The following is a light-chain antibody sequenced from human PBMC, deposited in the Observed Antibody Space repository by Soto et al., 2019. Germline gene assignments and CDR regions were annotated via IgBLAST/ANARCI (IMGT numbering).Light chain of an antibody. Sequence: EIVLTQSPATLSLSPGERATLSCRASQSISRYLAWYQQKPGHPPRLLIYDVSTRATGIPARFSGSGSGTDFTLTINRLEPVDFAVYYCQQRSNWPLTFGGGTKVDIK. CDR2: DVS. J-gene: IGKJ4*01. V-gene: IGKV3-11*01. CDR3: QQRSNWPLT. CDR1: QSISRY.